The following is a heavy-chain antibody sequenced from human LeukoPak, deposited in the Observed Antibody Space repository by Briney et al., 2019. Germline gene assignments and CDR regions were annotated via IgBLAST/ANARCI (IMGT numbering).Heavy chain of an antibody. CDR1: GFTFSSYS. CDR3: AREEADGMDV. D-gene: IGHD6-25*01. V-gene: IGHV3-21*01. J-gene: IGHJ6*02. Sequence: PGGSLRLSCAASGFTFSSYSMNWVRQAPGKGLEWVSSISSSSRYIYYADSMKGRFTISRDNAKNSLYLQMNSLSAEDTAVYYCAREEADGMDVWGQGTTVTVSS. CDR2: ISSSSRYI.